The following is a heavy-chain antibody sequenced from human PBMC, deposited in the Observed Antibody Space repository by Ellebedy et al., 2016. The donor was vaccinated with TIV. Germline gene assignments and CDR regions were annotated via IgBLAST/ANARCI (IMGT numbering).Heavy chain of an antibody. D-gene: IGHD5-12*01. J-gene: IGHJ6*02. Sequence: SETLSLTCTVSGASISSYSWMWVRQSPGKGLEWIAYLYYTGTTRYNPAFQSRVTMSVDASKNQFSLKLSSVTAADTAVYYCARGVREYSGYDSQYYYYYYGMDVWGQGSTVTVSS. CDR1: GASISSYS. V-gene: IGHV4-59*12. CDR2: LYYTGTT. CDR3: ARGVREYSGYDSQYYYYYYGMDV.